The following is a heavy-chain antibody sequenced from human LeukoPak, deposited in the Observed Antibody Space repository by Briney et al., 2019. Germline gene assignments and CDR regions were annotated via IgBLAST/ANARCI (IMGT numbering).Heavy chain of an antibody. J-gene: IGHJ4*02. CDR2: IYTSGST. Sequence: SQTLSLTCTVSGGSISSGSYYWSWIRQPAGKGLEWIGRIYTSGSTNYNPSLKSRVTISVDTSKNQFSLKLSSVTAADTAVYYCARAGGSYYWAYLGVSGFDYWGQGALVTVSS. V-gene: IGHV4-61*02. D-gene: IGHD1-26*01. CDR3: ARAGGSYYWAYLGVSGFDY. CDR1: GGSISSGSYY.